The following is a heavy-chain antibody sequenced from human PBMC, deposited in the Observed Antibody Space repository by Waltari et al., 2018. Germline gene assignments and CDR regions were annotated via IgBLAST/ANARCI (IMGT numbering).Heavy chain of an antibody. Sequence: GVVQPGRSLRLSCAASGFTFSSYGMHWVRQAPGKGLEWVAVIWYDGSNKYYADSMKGRFTISRDNSKNTLYLQMNSLRAEDTAVYYCARDRRGGCSLIDYWGQGTLVTVSS. V-gene: IGHV3-33*01. D-gene: IGHD6-19*01. CDR3: ARDRRGGCSLIDY. J-gene: IGHJ4*02. CDR1: GFTFSSYG. CDR2: IWYDGSNK.